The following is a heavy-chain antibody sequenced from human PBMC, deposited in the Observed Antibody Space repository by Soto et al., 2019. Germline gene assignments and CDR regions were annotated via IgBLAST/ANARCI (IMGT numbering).Heavy chain of an antibody. D-gene: IGHD6-19*01. CDR1: GFSFSNHN. J-gene: IGHJ4*02. CDR3: ARRSSGWYFDY. V-gene: IGHV3-48*01. CDR2: ISTSGSSI. Sequence: GGSLRLSSAASGFSFSNHNMNWVRQAPGKGLEWISYISTSGSSIYYADSVKGRFTISRDNSKNTLYLQMNSLRAEDTAVYYCARRSSGWYFDYWGQGTLVTVSS.